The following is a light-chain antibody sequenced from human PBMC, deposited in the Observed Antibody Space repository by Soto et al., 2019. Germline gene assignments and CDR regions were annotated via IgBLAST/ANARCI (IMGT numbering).Light chain of an antibody. CDR1: QTISRNF. V-gene: IGKV3-20*01. J-gene: IGKJ2*01. CDR2: GAS. CDR3: QHYDTSPYT. Sequence: EIVLTQSPGTLSLSPGERATLSCRASQTISRNFLAWYQQRPGQAPRLLLFGASSRATGIPDRFSGSGSGTDFTLTINRLEPEDFAVYYCQHYDTSPYTFGQGTKLEIK.